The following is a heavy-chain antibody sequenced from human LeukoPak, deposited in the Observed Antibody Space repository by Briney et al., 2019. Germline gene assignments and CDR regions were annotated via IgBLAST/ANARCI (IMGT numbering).Heavy chain of an antibody. D-gene: IGHD2-2*01. CDR2: ISYDGSNK. CDR3: AKDSGDIVVVPAAKDY. J-gene: IGHJ4*02. CDR1: GFTFSSYG. V-gene: IGHV3-30*18. Sequence: PGGSLRLSCAASGFTFSSYGMHWVRRAPGKGLEWVAVISYDGSNKYYADSVKGRFTISRDNSKNTLYLQMNSLRAEDTAVYYCAKDSGDIVVVPAAKDYWGQGTLVTVSS.